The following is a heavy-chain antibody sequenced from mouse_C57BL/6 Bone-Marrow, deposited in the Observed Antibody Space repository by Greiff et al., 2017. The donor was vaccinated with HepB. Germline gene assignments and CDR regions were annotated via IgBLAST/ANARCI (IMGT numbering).Heavy chain of an antibody. Sequence: QVHVKQSGAELVRPGASVKLSCKASGYTFTDYYINWVKQRPGQGLEWIARIYPGSGNTYYNEKFKGKATLTAEKSSSTAYMQLSSLTSEDSAVYFCAYSNSYYFDYWGQGTTLTVSS. V-gene: IGHV1-76*01. CDR2: IYPGSGNT. D-gene: IGHD2-5*01. CDR3: AYSNSYYFDY. CDR1: GYTFTDYY. J-gene: IGHJ2*01.